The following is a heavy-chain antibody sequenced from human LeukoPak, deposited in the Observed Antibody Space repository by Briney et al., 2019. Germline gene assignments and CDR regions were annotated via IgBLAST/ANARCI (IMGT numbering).Heavy chain of an antibody. CDR2: ISGSGSST. CDR3: AKDKDYYDSSGNFGNPTVFDY. J-gene: IGHJ4*02. Sequence: PGGSLRLSCAASGFTFNSYAMDWVRQAPGKGLEWVSAISGSGSSTYYADSVKGRFTISRDNSKNTLYLQVNSLRAEDTAVYYCAKDKDYYDSSGNFGNPTVFDYWGQGTLVTVSS. D-gene: IGHD3-22*01. V-gene: IGHV3-23*01. CDR1: GFTFNSYA.